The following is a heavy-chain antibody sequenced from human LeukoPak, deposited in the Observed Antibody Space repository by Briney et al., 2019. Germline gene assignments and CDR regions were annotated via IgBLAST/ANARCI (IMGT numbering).Heavy chain of an antibody. D-gene: IGHD3-22*01. CDR1: GFTFSSHG. J-gene: IGHJ4*02. Sequence: RSLRLSCAASGFTFSSHGMHWVRQAPGKGLEWVAVISYDGSNKYYADSVKGRFTISRDNSKNTLYLQMNSLRAEDTAVYYCAKVGRYYYDSSGYFDYWGQGTLVTVSS. V-gene: IGHV3-30*18. CDR3: AKVGRYYYDSSGYFDY. CDR2: ISYDGSNK.